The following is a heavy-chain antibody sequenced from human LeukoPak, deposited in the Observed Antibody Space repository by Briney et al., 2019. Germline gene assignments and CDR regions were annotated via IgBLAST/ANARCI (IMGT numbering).Heavy chain of an antibody. CDR2: INSDGSST. V-gene: IGHV3-74*01. CDR3: ARVLTLTYYYDIDAFDI. D-gene: IGHD3-22*01. J-gene: IGHJ3*02. CDR1: GFTFSSYW. Sequence: GGSLRLSCAASGFTFSSYWMHWVRQAPGKGLVWVPRINSDGSSTSYADSVKGRFTISRDNAKNTLYLQMNSLRAEDTAVYYCARVLTLTYYYDIDAFDIWGQGTMVTVSS.